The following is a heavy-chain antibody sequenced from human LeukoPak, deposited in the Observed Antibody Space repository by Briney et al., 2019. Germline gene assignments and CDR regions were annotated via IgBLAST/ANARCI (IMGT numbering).Heavy chain of an antibody. V-gene: IGHV4-34*01. CDR2: INHSGST. CDR3: ARGKRGYKYFDY. D-gene: IGHD5-24*01. Sequence: SETLSLTCAVYGGSFSGYYWSWIRQPPGKGLEWIGEINHSGSTNYNPSLKSRVTISVDTSKNQFSLKLSSVTAADTAVYYCARGKRGYKYFDYWGQGTLVTVSS. CDR1: GGSFSGYY. J-gene: IGHJ4*02.